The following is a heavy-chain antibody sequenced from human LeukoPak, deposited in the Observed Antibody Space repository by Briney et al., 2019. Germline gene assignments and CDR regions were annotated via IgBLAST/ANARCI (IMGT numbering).Heavy chain of an antibody. CDR1: GYTFIAYY. J-gene: IGHJ4*02. D-gene: IGHD3/OR15-3a*01. V-gene: IGHV1-2*02. CDR3: ARGHIFDFAF. Sequence: GASVKVSCKASGYTFIAYYSYWVRQAPGQGLELMGWISPNSGGTKYTQNFQGRVTMTRDTSISTVYMELSRLSYDDTAVYYCARGHIFDFAFWGQGTLVTVSS. CDR2: ISPNSGGT.